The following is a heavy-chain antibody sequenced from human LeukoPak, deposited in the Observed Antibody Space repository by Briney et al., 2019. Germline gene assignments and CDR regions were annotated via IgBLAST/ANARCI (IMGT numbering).Heavy chain of an antibody. CDR3: ARALLRYFDWSSALDY. Sequence: SGTLSLTCAVSGDSISSSNWWSWVRQPPGKGLEWIGEIYHSGSTNYNPSLKSRVTISVDKSKNHFSLKLGSVTAADTAVYYCARALLRYFDWSSALDYWGQGTLVTVSS. V-gene: IGHV4-4*02. CDR2: IYHSGST. J-gene: IGHJ4*02. CDR1: GDSISSSNW. D-gene: IGHD3-9*01.